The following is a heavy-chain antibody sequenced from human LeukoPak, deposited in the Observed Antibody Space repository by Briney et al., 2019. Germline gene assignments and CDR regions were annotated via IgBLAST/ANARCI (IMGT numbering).Heavy chain of an antibody. J-gene: IGHJ4*02. V-gene: IGHV4-59*01. CDR2: IYYSGST. D-gene: IGHD3-22*01. Sequence: SETLSLTCTVSGGSISSYYWSWIRQPPGKGLEWIGYIYYSGSTNYNPSLKSRVTISVDTSKNQSSLKLSSVTAADTAVYYCARHPTYYYDSSGYSDHWGQGTLVTVSS. CDR3: ARHPTYYYDSSGYSDH. CDR1: GGSISSYY.